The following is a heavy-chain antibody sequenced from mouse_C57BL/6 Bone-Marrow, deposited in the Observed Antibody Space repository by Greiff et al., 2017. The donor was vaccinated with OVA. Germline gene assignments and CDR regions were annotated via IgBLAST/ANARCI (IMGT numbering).Heavy chain of an antibody. CDR1: GYTFTSYW. V-gene: IGHV1-69*01. CDR3: AILSTWYFDV. J-gene: IGHJ1*03. CDR2: IDPSDSYT. Sequence: QVQLQQPGAELVMPGASVKLSCKASGYTFTSYWMHWVKQRPGQGLEWIGEIDPSDSYTNYNQKFKGKSTLTVDKSSSTAYMQLSSLTSEDSAVYYCAILSTWYFDVWGTGTTVTVSS.